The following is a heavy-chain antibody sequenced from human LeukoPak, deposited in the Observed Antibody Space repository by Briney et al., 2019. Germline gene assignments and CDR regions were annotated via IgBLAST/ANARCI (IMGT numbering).Heavy chain of an antibody. CDR1: GFTFSSYA. CDR3: ARDKVTYYYDSSGYYPIQYYFDY. J-gene: IGHJ4*02. D-gene: IGHD3-22*01. Sequence: PGGSLRLSCAASGFTFSSYAMSWVRQAPGKGLEWVSAISGSGGSTYYADSVKGRFTISRDNSKNTLYLQMNSLRAEDTAVYYCARDKVTYYYDSSGYYPIQYYFDYWGQGTLVTVSS. V-gene: IGHV3-23*01. CDR2: ISGSGGST.